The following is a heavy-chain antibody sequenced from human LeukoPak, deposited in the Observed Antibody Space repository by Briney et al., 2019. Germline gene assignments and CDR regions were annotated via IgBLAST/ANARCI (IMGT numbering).Heavy chain of an antibody. V-gene: IGHV4-59*01. D-gene: IGHD3-16*01. CDR2: IYYSGST. CDR3: ARYYYDYVWGSYSFDY. J-gene: IGHJ4*02. Sequence: SETLSLTCTVSGGSISSYYWSWTRQPPGKGLEWIGYIYYSGSTNYNPSLKSRVTISVDTSKNQFSLKLSSVTAADTAVYYCARYYYDYVWGSYSFDYWGQGTLVTVSS. CDR1: GGSISSYY.